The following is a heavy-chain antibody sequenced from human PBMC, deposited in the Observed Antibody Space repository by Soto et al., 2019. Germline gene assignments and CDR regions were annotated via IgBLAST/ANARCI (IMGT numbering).Heavy chain of an antibody. D-gene: IGHD1-26*01. CDR3: ARGPEKVGDYYYYYMDV. Sequence: ASVKVSCKASGYTFTSYGISWVRQAPGQGLEWMGWISAYNGNTNYAQKLQGRVTMTTDTSTSTAYMELRSLRSDDTAVYYCARGPEKVGDYYYYYMDVWGKGTTVTVSS. V-gene: IGHV1-18*01. CDR2: ISAYNGNT. CDR1: GYTFTSYG. J-gene: IGHJ6*03.